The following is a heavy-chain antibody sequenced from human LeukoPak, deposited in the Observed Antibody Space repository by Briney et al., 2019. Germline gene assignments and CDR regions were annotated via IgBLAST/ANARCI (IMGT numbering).Heavy chain of an antibody. CDR3: ARGGPDLYYFDY. D-gene: IGHD1-14*01. CDR1: GGSFSGYH. J-gene: IGHJ4*02. V-gene: IGHV4-34*01. Sequence: SETLSLTCAVYGGSFSGYHWSWIRQPPGKGLEWIGEINHSGSTNYNPSLKSRVTISVDTSKNQFSLKLSSVTAADTAVYYCARGGPDLYYFDYWGQGTLVTASS. CDR2: INHSGST.